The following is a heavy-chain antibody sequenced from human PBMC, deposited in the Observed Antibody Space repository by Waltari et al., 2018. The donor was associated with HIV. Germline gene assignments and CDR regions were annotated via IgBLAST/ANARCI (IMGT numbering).Heavy chain of an antibody. V-gene: IGHV1-2*02. CDR1: GFSLTGYY. CDR2: IYSNTGDT. Sequence: VQMVQSGAEVKKPGASVKVSCKTSGFSLTGYYIHWVRQAPGQGLEWMGWIYSNTGDTNYELQFEGRVTMTRDTSMRTAYMELRTLRSDDTALYYCARQMTFYDAFDVWGQGTVVTVSS. CDR3: ARQMTFYDAFDV. J-gene: IGHJ3*01.